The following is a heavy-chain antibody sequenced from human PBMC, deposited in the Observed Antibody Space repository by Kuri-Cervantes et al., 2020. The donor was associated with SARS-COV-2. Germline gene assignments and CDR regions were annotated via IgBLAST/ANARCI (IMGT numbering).Heavy chain of an antibody. CDR3: ARDSITMVQGVTSDAFDI. J-gene: IGHJ3*02. D-gene: IGHD3-10*01. CDR2: ISSSGSTI. Sequence: GGSLRLSCAASGFTFSDYYMSWIRQAPGKGLEWVSYISSSGSTIYYADSVKGQFTISRDNAKNSLCLQMNSLRAEDTAVYYCARDSITMVQGVTSDAFDIWGQGTMVTVSS. CDR1: GFTFSDYY. V-gene: IGHV3-11*01.